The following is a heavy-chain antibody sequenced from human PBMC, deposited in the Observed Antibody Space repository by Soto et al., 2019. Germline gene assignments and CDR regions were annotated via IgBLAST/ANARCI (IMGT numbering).Heavy chain of an antibody. J-gene: IGHJ4*02. CDR3: ARDWRYFYDSSGYCDY. Sequence: ASVKVSCKASGYTFTSNSMHWVRQAPGQGLEWMGIINPTGGSTSYAQKFQGRVTMTRDTSTSTVYMELSSLRSEDTAVYYCARDWRYFYDSSGYCDYWGQGTLVTVSS. CDR1: GYTFTSNS. D-gene: IGHD3-22*01. V-gene: IGHV1-46*01. CDR2: INPTGGST.